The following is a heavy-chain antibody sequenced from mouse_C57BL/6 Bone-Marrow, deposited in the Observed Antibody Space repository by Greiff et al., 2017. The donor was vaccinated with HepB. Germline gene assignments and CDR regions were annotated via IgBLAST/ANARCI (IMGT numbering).Heavy chain of an antibody. CDR3: AREGGSSPFTGYFDV. Sequence: QVQLQQSGAELARPGASVKLSCKASGYTFTSYGISWVKQRTGQGLEWIGEIYTRSGNTYYNEKFKGKSTLTADKSSSTAYMELRSLTSEDSAVYFCAREGGSSPFTGYFDVWGTGTTVTVSS. V-gene: IGHV1-81*01. CDR1: GYTFTSYG. CDR2: IYTRSGNT. J-gene: IGHJ1*03. D-gene: IGHD1-1*01.